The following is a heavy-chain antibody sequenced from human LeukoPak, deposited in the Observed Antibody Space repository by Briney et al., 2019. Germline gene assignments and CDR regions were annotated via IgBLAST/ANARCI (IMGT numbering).Heavy chain of an antibody. CDR2: ISAYNGYT. J-gene: IGHJ5*02. Sequence: LRASVKVSCKTSGYSFLNYGISWVRQVPGQGLEWMGWISAYNGYTDLAERLQGRATLATDTSTSTAYMELRNLRSDDTAVYYCARDHYDFWSGYLRDQNWFDPWGQGTLVTVSS. V-gene: IGHV1-18*01. CDR1: GYSFLNYG. D-gene: IGHD3-3*01. CDR3: ARDHYDFWSGYLRDQNWFDP.